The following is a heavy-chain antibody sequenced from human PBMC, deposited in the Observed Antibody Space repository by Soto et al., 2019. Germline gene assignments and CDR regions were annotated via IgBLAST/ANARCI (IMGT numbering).Heavy chain of an antibody. D-gene: IGHD3-16*01. V-gene: IGHV1-2*02. CDR1: GYTFTGYY. J-gene: IGHJ6*02. Sequence: GASVKVSCKASGYTFTGYYMHWVRQAPGQGLEWMGWINPNSGGTNYAQKFQGRVTKTRDTSISTAYMELSRLRSDDTAVYYCARVLGLYYYYYGMDVWGQGTTVTVSS. CDR2: INPNSGGT. CDR3: ARVLGLYYYYYGMDV.